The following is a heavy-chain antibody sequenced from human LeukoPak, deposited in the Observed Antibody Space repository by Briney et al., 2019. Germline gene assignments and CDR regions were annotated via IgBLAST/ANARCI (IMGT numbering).Heavy chain of an antibody. J-gene: IGHJ6*04. D-gene: IGHD3-10*02. CDR2: IKQDGSEK. CDR3: AELGITMIGGV. CDR1: GFTFSSYW. Sequence: GGSLRLSCAASGFTFSSYWMSWVRQAPGKGLEWVANIKQDGSEKYHVDSVKGRFTISRDNAKNSLYLQMNSLRAEDTAVYYCAELGITMIGGVWGKGTTVTISS. V-gene: IGHV3-7*01.